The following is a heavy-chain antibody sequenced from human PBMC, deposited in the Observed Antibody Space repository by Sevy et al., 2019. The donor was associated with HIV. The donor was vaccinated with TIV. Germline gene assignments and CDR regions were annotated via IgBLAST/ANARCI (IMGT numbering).Heavy chain of an antibody. V-gene: IGHV1-18*01. Sequence: ASVKVSCKASGYTFTSYGISWVRQAPGQGLEWMGWISAYNGNTNYAQKLQGRVTMTTDTSTSTAYMELRSLGSDDTAVYYCARARSSSSWYERGYYFDYWGQGTLVTVSS. CDR2: ISAYNGNT. CDR1: GYTFTSYG. CDR3: ARARSSSSWYERGYYFDY. J-gene: IGHJ4*02. D-gene: IGHD6-13*01.